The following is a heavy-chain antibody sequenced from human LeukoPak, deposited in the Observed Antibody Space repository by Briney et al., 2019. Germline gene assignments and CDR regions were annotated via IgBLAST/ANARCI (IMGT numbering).Heavy chain of an antibody. CDR2: SSGSGGST. Sequence: GGSLRLSCAASGFTFSSYAMSLVRQAPGKGLEWVSASSGSGGSTYYADSVKGRFTISRDNSKNTLYLQMNSLRAEDTAVYYCAKYYYDSSAWGAFDYWGQGTLVTVSS. J-gene: IGHJ4*02. CDR1: GFTFSSYA. CDR3: AKYYYDSSAWGAFDY. V-gene: IGHV3-23*01. D-gene: IGHD3-22*01.